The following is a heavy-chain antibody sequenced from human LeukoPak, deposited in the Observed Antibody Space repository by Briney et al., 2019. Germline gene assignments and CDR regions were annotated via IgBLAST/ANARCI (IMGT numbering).Heavy chain of an antibody. CDR2: AGWAGGTT. V-gene: IGHV3-43*01. D-gene: IGHD3-10*02. CDR1: GFCFDRYT. CDR3: AKELDTMFFDY. Sequence: GGSVRLSCATSGFCFDRYTIYWVRHAPGKGLEWVSLAGWAGGTTFYSDSVRGRFTISRDSGRKSVYLQMNSLTTDDTAFYFCAKELDTMFFDYWGQGALVTVSS. J-gene: IGHJ4*02.